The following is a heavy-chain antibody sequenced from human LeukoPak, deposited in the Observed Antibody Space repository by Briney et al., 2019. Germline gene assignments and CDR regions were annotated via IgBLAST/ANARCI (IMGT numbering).Heavy chain of an antibody. D-gene: IGHD3-22*01. CDR2: ISSSSSYI. CDR1: GFTFSSYS. J-gene: IGHJ5*02. CDR3: ARDSLNIYDSSGYYASWFDP. Sequence: GGSLRLSCAGSGFTFSSYSMNWVRQAPGKGLEWVSSISSSSSYIYYADSVKGRFTISRDNAKNSLYLQMNSLRAEDTAVYYCARDSLNIYDSSGYYASWFDPWGQGTLVTVSS. V-gene: IGHV3-21*01.